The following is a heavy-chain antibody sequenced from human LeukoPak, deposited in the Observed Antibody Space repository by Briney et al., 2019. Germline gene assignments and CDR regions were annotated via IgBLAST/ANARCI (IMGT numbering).Heavy chain of an antibody. J-gene: IGHJ6*03. CDR3: ARGIDYSYYYYMDV. D-gene: IGHD4-11*01. Sequence: GASVKVSCKASGYTFTDYYMHWVRQAPGQGLEWMGGIIPIFDTANYAQKFQGRVTITADKSTSTAYMELSSLRSEDTAVYYCARGIDYSYYYYMDVWGKGTTVTVSS. CDR2: IIPIFDTA. V-gene: IGHV1-69*06. CDR1: GYTFTDYY.